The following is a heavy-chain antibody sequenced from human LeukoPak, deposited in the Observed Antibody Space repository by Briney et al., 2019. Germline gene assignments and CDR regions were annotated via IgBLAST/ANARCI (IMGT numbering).Heavy chain of an antibody. Sequence: PGGSLRLSCAASGFTFSSYAMTWVRRAPGKGLEWVSAISGSGGSTYYADSVKGRLTISRDNSKSTLYLQMNSLRAEDTAVYYCAKANGRDCSGGTCYSLDYWGQGTLVTISS. D-gene: IGHD2-15*01. CDR3: AKANGRDCSGGTCYSLDY. V-gene: IGHV3-23*01. J-gene: IGHJ4*02. CDR1: GFTFSSYA. CDR2: ISGSGGST.